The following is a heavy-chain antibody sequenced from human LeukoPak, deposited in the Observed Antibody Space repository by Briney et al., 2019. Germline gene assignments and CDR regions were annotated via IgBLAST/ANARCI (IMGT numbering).Heavy chain of an antibody. V-gene: IGHV4-34*01. CDR3: ASRGYYYYGMDV. CDR2: INHSGST. CDR1: GGSFSGYH. Sequence: PSETLSLTCAVYGGSFSGYHWSWIRQPPGKGLEWIGEINHSGSTNYNPSLKSRVTISVDTSKNQFSLKLSSVTAADTAVYYCASRGYYYYGMDVWGQGTTVTVSS. J-gene: IGHJ6*02.